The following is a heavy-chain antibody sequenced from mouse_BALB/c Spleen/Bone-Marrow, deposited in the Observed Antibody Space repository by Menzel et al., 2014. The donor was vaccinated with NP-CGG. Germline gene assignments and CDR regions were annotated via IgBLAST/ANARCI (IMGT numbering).Heavy chain of an antibody. CDR2: INPSNGGT. Sequence: VHLVESGAELVKPGASVKLSCKASGYTFTSYYLYWVKQRPGQGLEWIGEINPSNGGTNFNERFKSKASLTVDKSSSTAYMQLSSLTSEDSAVYYCTRRSLLSDYYSMDYWGQGTSVTVSS. CDR1: GYTFTSYY. J-gene: IGHJ4*01. V-gene: IGHV1S81*02. D-gene: IGHD2-10*01. CDR3: TRRSLLSDYYSMDY.